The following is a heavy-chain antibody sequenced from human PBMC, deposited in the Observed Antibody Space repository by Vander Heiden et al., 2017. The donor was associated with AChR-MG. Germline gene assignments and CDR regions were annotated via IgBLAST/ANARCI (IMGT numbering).Heavy chain of an antibody. D-gene: IGHD6-19*01. CDR2: IKEDGSEK. V-gene: IGHV3-7*01. CDR3: ARCKAVAGRFYFDF. J-gene: IGHJ4*02. Sequence: EVQVVEAGGDLVQPGGSRRPPCTAAGFTVGSYWMTWVRQAPGKGLEWVANIKEDGSEKYYADSVKGRFTISRDTPMNSLFLQMNSLRVEDTAVYYCARCKAVAGRFYFDFWGQGTLVTVSS. CDR1: GFTVGSYW.